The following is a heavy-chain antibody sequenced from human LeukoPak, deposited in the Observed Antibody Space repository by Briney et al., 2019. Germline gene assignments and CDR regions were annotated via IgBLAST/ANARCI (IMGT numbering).Heavy chain of an antibody. CDR2: IYYSGST. CDR3: ARASGRGSGSYYIFDY. D-gene: IGHD3-10*01. V-gene: IGHV4-59*01. Sequence: SETLSLTCTVSGGSISSYYWSWIRQPPGKGLEWIGYIYYSGSTNYNPSLKSRVTISVDTSKNQFSLKLSSVTAADTAVYYCARASGRGSGSYYIFDYWGQGTLVTVSS. J-gene: IGHJ4*02. CDR1: GGSISSYY.